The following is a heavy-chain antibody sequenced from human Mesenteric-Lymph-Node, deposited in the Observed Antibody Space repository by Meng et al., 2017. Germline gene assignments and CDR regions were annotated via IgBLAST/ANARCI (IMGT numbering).Heavy chain of an antibody. V-gene: IGHV1-18*01. CDR1: GYTFTSYG. Sequence: ASVKVSCKASGYTFTSYGISWVRQAPGQGLEWMGWISAYNGNTNYAQKLQGRVTMTTDTYTSTAYMELRSLRSNDTAVYYCARERYYYGSGNRLYYFDYWGQGTLVTVSS. D-gene: IGHD3-10*01. J-gene: IGHJ4*02. CDR2: ISAYNGNT. CDR3: ARERYYYGSGNRLYYFDY.